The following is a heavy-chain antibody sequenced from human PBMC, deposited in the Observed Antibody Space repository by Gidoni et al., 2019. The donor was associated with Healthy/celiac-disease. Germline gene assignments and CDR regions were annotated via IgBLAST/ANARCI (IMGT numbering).Heavy chain of an antibody. V-gene: IGHV3-21*01. Sequence: EVQLVESGGGLVKPGGSLRLSGAASGFTFSSYNLNWVRQAPGKGLEWVSSISSSSAYIYYADSLKGRFTISRDNAKNSLFLQMNSLRAEDTAVYYCARGWDTSDSWGQGTLVTVSS. D-gene: IGHD5-18*01. J-gene: IGHJ4*02. CDR1: GFTFSSYN. CDR3: ARGWDTSDS. CDR2: ISSSSAYI.